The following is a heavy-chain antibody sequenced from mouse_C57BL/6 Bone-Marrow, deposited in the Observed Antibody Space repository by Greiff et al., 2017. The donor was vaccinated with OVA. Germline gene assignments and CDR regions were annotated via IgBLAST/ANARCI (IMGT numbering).Heavy chain of an antibody. CDR2: ISDGGSYT. CDR1: GFTFSSYA. D-gene: IGHD1-1*01. CDR3: ARDLYYYEDY. J-gene: IGHJ2*01. Sequence: DVQLVESGGGLVKPGGSLKLSCAASGFTFSSYAMSWVRQTPEKRLEWVATISDGGSYTYYPDNVKGRFTISRDNAKNNLYLQMSHLKSEDTAMYYCARDLYYYEDYWGQGTTLTVSS. V-gene: IGHV5-4*01.